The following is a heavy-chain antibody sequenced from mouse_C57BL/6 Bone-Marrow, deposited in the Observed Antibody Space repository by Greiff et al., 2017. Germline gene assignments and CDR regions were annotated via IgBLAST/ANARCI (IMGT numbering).Heavy chain of an antibody. CDR1: GYTFTSYW. D-gene: IGHD1-1*01. CDR2: IYPGSGST. J-gene: IGHJ3*01. V-gene: IGHV1-55*01. CDR3: ARRDYGSSYVAAY. Sequence: QVQLQQPGAELVKPGASVKMSCKASGYTFTSYWITWVKQRPGQGLEWIGDIYPGSGSTNYNEKFKSKATLTVDTSSSTAYMQLSSLTSEDSAVYYCARRDYGSSYVAAYWGQGTLVTVSA.